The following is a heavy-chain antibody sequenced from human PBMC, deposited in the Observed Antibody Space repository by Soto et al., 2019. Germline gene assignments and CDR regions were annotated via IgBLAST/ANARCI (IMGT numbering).Heavy chain of an antibody. CDR3: AKCPTGYTSYYDY. J-gene: IGHJ4*02. D-gene: IGHD3-16*02. CDR1: GFSFSTYA. V-gene: IGHV3-23*01. CDR2: ISGNGDST. Sequence: GGSLRLSCAASGFSFSTYAMSWVRRAPGKGLEWVSSISGNGDSTFDADSVKGRFTISRDNSKNTLYLQMNSLRVDDTALYYCAKCPTGYTSYYDYWGQGTLVTVSS.